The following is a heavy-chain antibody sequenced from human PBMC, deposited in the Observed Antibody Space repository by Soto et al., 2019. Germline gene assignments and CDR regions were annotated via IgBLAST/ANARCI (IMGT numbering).Heavy chain of an antibody. V-gene: IGHV1-69*06. CDR1: GYSFSSHA. D-gene: IGHD6-13*01. CDR3: ARGGALSTSWYWGDGLDS. CDR2: IIPVFGTP. Sequence: QVQLEQSGSEVKKSGSSVKVSCKASGYSFSSHAITWVRQAPGQGLEWRGGIIPVFGTPSYAQKFQGRVTISADKSTSTSYLELRSLRSEDTAVYYCARGGALSTSWYWGDGLDSWGQGTQVTVSS. J-gene: IGHJ4*02.